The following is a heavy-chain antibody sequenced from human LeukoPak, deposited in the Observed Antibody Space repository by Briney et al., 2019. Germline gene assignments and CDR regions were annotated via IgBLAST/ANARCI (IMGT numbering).Heavy chain of an antibody. J-gene: IGHJ5*02. CDR2: INPSGGST. CDR3: ARMAAHYDILTGYYFNASGRWWFDP. CDR1: GYTFTSYY. Sequence: ASVKVSCKASGYTFTSYYMHWVRQAPGQGLKWMGIINPSGGSTSYAQKVHGRVTMTRDTSASTVYMELSSLRSEDTAVYYCARMAAHYDILTGYYFNASGRWWFDPWGQGTLVTVSS. D-gene: IGHD3-9*01. V-gene: IGHV1-46*01.